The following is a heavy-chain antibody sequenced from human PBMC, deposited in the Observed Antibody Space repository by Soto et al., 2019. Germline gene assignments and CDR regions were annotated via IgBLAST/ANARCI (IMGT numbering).Heavy chain of an antibody. Sequence: GGSLRLSCAASGFTFSSYSMNWVRQAPGKGLEWVSSISSSSSYIYYADSVKGRFTISRDNAKNSLYLQMNSLRAEDTAVYYCARESTDDSSGYPEYYFDYWGQGTLVTVSS. CDR1: GFTFSSYS. CDR2: ISSSSSYI. J-gene: IGHJ4*02. D-gene: IGHD3-22*01. CDR3: ARESTDDSSGYPEYYFDY. V-gene: IGHV3-21*01.